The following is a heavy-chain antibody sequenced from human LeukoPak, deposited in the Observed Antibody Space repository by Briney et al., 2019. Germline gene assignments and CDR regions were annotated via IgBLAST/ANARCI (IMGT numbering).Heavy chain of an antibody. D-gene: IGHD2-2*01. CDR3: PKATVRGVVPAAIYYGMDV. CDR2: IRYDGSNK. J-gene: IGHJ6*02. V-gene: IGHV3-30*02. CDR1: GFTFSGYG. Sequence: PGGSLRLSCAASGFTFSGYGMHWVRQAPGKGLEWVAFIRYDGSNKYYADSVKGRFTISRDNSKNTLYLQMNSLRAEDTAVYYFPKATVRGVVPAAIYYGMDVWGQGTTVTVSS.